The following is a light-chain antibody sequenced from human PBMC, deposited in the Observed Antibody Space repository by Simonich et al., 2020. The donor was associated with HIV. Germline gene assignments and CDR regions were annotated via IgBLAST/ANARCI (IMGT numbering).Light chain of an antibody. CDR1: QSISSY. CDR2: AAS. CDR3: QQSYSTT. J-gene: IGKJ4*01. V-gene: IGKV1-39*01. Sequence: DIQLTPSPSSLSASVGDRVTITGRASQSISSYLNWYQQKPGKAPKLLIYAASSLQSGVPSRFSGSGSGTDFTLTISSLQPEDFATYYCQQSYSTTFGGGTKVEIK.